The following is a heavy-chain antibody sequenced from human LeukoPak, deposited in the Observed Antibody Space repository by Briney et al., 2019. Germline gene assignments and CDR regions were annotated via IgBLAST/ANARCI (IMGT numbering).Heavy chain of an antibody. V-gene: IGHV3-23*01. D-gene: IGHD6-13*01. CDR2: ISGSGGST. CDR1: GFTFSSYA. Sequence: GGSVRLSCAASGFTFSSYAMSWVRQAPGKGLEWVSAISGSGGSTYYADSVKGRFTISRDNSKNTLYLQMNSLRTEDTAVYYCAKVRSNLDYSSSWYDFDYWGQGTLVTVSS. CDR3: AKVRSNLDYSSSWYDFDY. J-gene: IGHJ4*02.